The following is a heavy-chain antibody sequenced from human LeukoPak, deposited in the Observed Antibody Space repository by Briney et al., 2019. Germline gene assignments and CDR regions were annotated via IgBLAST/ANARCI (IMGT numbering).Heavy chain of an antibody. Sequence: PSETLSLTCTVSGGSISSYYWSWIRQPAGKGLEWIGRIYTSGSTNHNPSLKSRVTISVDKSKNQFSLKLSSVTAADTAVYYCARGSITIFGVVSLYFDYWGQGTLVTVSS. CDR2: IYTSGST. CDR1: GGSISSYY. D-gene: IGHD3-3*01. J-gene: IGHJ4*02. CDR3: ARGSITIFGVVSLYFDY. V-gene: IGHV4-4*07.